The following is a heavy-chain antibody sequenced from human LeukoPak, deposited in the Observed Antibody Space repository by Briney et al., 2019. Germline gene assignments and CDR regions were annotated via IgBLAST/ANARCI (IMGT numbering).Heavy chain of an antibody. CDR1: GHSFTSYW. CDR3: ARQPYYYDSSGYAIDY. Sequence: GESLKISCKGSGHSFTSYWIGWVRQMPGKGLEWMGIIYPGDSDTRYSPSSQGQVTISADKSISTAYLQWSSLKASDTAMYYCARQPYYYDSSGYAIDYWGQGTLVTVSS. J-gene: IGHJ4*02. CDR2: IYPGDSDT. V-gene: IGHV5-51*01. D-gene: IGHD3-22*01.